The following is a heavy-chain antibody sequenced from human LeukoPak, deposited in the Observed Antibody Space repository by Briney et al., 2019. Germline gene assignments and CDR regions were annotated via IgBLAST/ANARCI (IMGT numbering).Heavy chain of an antibody. Sequence: ASVKVSCKASGYTFTGYYMHWVRQAPGQGLEWMGWINPNSGGTNYAQRFQGRVTTTRDTSISTAYMELSRLRSDDTAVYYCATQDFYGDYALFDYWGQGTLVTVSS. CDR2: INPNSGGT. J-gene: IGHJ4*02. CDR1: GYTFTGYY. D-gene: IGHD4-17*01. CDR3: ATQDFYGDYALFDY. V-gene: IGHV1-2*02.